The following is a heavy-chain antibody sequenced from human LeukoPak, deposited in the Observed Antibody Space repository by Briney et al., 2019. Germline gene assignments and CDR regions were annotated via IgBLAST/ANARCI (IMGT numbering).Heavy chain of an antibody. CDR1: GFTFSSYA. CDR2: ISYDGSNK. Sequence: GGSLRLSCAASGFTFSSYAMHWVRQAPGKGLEWVAVISYDGSNKYYADSVKGRLTISRDNSKNTLYLQMNSLRAEDTAVYYCASPNSVTMVRGVTTDYWGQGTLVTVSS. D-gene: IGHD3-10*01. V-gene: IGHV3-30-3*01. J-gene: IGHJ4*02. CDR3: ASPNSVTMVRGVTTDY.